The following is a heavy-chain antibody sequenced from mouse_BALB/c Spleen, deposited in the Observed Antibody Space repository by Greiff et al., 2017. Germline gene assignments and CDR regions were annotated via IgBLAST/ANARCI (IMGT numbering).Heavy chain of an antibody. V-gene: IGHV1-54*03. CDR1: GYAFTNYL. CDR2: INPGSGGT. CDR3: ARGGIGDRFDY. J-gene: IGHJ2*01. Sequence: QVQLQQSGAELVRPGTSVKVSCKASGYAFTNYLIEWVKQRPGQGLEWIGVINPGSGGTNYNEKFKGKATLTADKSSSTAYMQLSSLTSDDSAVYFCARGGIGDRFDYWGQGTTLTVSS. D-gene: IGHD3-3*01.